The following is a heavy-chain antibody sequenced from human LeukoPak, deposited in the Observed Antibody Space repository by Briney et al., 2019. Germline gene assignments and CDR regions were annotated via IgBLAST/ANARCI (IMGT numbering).Heavy chain of an antibody. CDR1: GGSISNSNW. CDR2: IYYSGST. Sequence: SGTLSLTCAVSGGSISNSNWWSWVRQPPGKGLEWIGYIYYSGSTNYNPSLKSRVTISVDTSKNQFSLKLSSVTAADTAVYYCARYSYGYYFDYWGQGTLVTVSS. J-gene: IGHJ4*02. V-gene: IGHV4-4*02. CDR3: ARYSYGYYFDY. D-gene: IGHD5-18*01.